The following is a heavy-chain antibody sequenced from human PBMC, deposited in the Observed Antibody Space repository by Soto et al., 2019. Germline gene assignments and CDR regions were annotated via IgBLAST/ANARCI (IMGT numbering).Heavy chain of an antibody. D-gene: IGHD4-4*01. Sequence: PGGSLRLSCAASGFTFSSYGMHWVRQAPGKGLEWVAVIWYDGSNKYYADSVKGRFTISRDNSKNTLYLQMNSLRAEDTAVYYCAREVPFPRSTVPNWFDPWGQGTLVTVSS. CDR2: IWYDGSNK. CDR3: AREVPFPRSTVPNWFDP. CDR1: GFTFSSYG. J-gene: IGHJ5*02. V-gene: IGHV3-33*01.